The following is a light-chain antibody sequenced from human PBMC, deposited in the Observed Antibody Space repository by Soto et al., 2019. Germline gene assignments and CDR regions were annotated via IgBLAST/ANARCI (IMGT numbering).Light chain of an antibody. CDR1: QSINSW. CDR3: QHYNSYSEA. Sequence: DIQMTQSPSTLSASVGGRVTITCRASQSINSWLAWYQQKPGKAPQILIYDASTLKSGVPSRFSGSGSGTEFTLTISSLQPDDFATYYCQHYNSYSEAFGQGTKVDTK. V-gene: IGKV1-5*01. J-gene: IGKJ1*01. CDR2: DAS.